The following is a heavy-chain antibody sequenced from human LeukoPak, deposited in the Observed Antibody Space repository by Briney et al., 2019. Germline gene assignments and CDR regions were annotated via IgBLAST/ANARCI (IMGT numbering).Heavy chain of an antibody. Sequence: SETLSLTCTVSGYSISSGYYWGWIRQPPGKGLEWIGSIYHSGSTYYNPSLKSRVTISVDTSKNQFSLKLSSVTAADTAVYYCARIAVAGTRGPDCWSQGTLVTVSS. D-gene: IGHD6-19*01. J-gene: IGHJ4*02. CDR1: GYSISSGYY. CDR3: ARIAVAGTRGPDC. CDR2: IYHSGST. V-gene: IGHV4-38-2*02.